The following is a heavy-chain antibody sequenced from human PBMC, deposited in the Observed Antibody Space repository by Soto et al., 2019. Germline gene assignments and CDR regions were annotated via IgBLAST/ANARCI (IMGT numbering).Heavy chain of an antibody. D-gene: IGHD3-16*02. V-gene: IGHV3-30*18. J-gene: IGHJ4*02. CDR3: AKALGELSPESYDH. Sequence: QVQLVESGGGVVQPGRSLRLSCAASGFTFSSHGMHWVRQAPGKGLEWVAIISYDGSNQYYADSVKGRFTISRDNSKNTLFLQMNSLRPEDTAVYYCAKALGELSPESYDHWGQGILVTVSS. CDR1: GFTFSSHG. CDR2: ISYDGSNQ.